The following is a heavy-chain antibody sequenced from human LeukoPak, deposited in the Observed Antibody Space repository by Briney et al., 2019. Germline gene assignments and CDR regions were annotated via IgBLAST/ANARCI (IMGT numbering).Heavy chain of an antibody. CDR1: GGSISSGGYS. D-gene: IGHD2-2*03. V-gene: IGHV4-30-4*07. CDR3: ARVRVDIVVVPAALYFDY. J-gene: IGHJ4*02. Sequence: PSETLSLTCAVSGGSISSGGYSWSWIRQPPGKGLEWIGYIYYSGSTYYNPSLKSRVTISVDTSKNQFSLKLSSVTAADTAVYYCARVRVDIVVVPAALYFDYWGQGTLVTVSS. CDR2: IYYSGST.